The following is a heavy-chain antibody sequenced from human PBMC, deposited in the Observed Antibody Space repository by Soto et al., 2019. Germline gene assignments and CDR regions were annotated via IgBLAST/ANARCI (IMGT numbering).Heavy chain of an antibody. CDR1: GFTFSSSW. CDR2: ISNDGSST. CDR3: ARVPYGGSTSCYSNFDY. J-gene: IGHJ4*02. Sequence: EMQLVESGGGLVQPGGSLRLSCAASGFTFSSSWMHWVRQAPGKGLVWVSRISNDGSSTRYADSVTGRFTISRDNAENTRFLQIKSLRDEDTAVYYCARVPYGGSTSCYSNFDYWGQGTLVPVS. D-gene: IGHD2-2*01. V-gene: IGHV3-74*01.